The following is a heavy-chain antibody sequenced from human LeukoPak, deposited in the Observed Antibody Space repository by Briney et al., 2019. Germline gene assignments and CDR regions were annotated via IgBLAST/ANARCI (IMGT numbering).Heavy chain of an antibody. CDR3: ARTGYSSSWYYGYYYYGMDV. Sequence: SETLSLTCTVSGGSISSYYWSWIRQPPGNGLEWIGYIYYSGSTNYNPSLKSRVTISVDTSKNQFSLKLSSVTAADTAVYYCARTGYSSSWYYGYYYYGMDVWGQGTTVTVSS. D-gene: IGHD6-13*01. V-gene: IGHV4-59*08. J-gene: IGHJ6*02. CDR2: IYYSGST. CDR1: GGSISSYY.